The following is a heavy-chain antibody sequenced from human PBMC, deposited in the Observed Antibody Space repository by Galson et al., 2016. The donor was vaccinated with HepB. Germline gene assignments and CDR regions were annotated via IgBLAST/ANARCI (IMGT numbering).Heavy chain of an antibody. J-gene: IGHJ4*02. CDR3: ARDFQGVESRMSGFDY. Sequence: SLRLSCAASGFTFGSHALHWVRQAPGKGLEWVAVISDDGSDKYYADSVKGRFTVSRDNSKNTLFLQMNSLRADDTAVYYCARDFQGVESRMSGFDYWGQGTLVTVSS. V-gene: IGHV3-30*04. D-gene: IGHD1-1*01. CDR1: GFTFGSHA. CDR2: ISDDGSDK.